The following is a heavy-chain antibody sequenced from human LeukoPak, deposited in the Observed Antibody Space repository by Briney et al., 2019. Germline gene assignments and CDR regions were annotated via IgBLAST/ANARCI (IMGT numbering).Heavy chain of an antibody. CDR1: GFTFSIYS. D-gene: IGHD3-10*01. V-gene: IGHV3-21*01. CDR2: ISSSSSYI. Sequence: PGGSLRLSCAASGFTFSIYSMNWVRQAPGKGLEWVSSISSSSSYIYYADSVKGRFTISRDNAKNSLYLQMNSLRAEDTAVYYCARQGLLWFGEPLDYWGQGTLVTVSS. CDR3: ARQGLLWFGEPLDY. J-gene: IGHJ4*02.